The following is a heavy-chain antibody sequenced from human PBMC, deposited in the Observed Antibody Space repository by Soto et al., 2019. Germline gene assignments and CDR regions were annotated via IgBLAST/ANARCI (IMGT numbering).Heavy chain of an antibody. D-gene: IGHD3-22*01. V-gene: IGHV4-59*01. J-gene: IGHJ2*01. CDR3: ARGGYYDPLWYFDL. CDR2: IYYTGST. Sequence: SETLSLTCTVSGGSIISYYWSWILQPPWKGLEWIGYIYYTGSTNYNPSFKSRVTISVDTSKNQFSLKLSSVTAADTAVYYCARGGYYDPLWYFDLWGRGTLVTVSS. CDR1: GGSIISYY.